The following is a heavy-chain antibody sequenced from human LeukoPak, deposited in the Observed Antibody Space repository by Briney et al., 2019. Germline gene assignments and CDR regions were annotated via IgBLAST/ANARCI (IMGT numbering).Heavy chain of an antibody. CDR2: IYTSGST. CDR1: VGSISSGSYY. D-gene: IGHD6-13*01. Sequence: PSETLSLTCTVSVGSISSGSYYWSWIRQPAGKGLEWIGRIYTSGSTNYNPSLKSRVTISVDTSKNQFSLKLSSVTAADTAVYYCARHLISTWPNYYYYYMDVWGKGTTVTISS. CDR3: ARHLISTWPNYYYYYMDV. J-gene: IGHJ6*03. V-gene: IGHV4-61*02.